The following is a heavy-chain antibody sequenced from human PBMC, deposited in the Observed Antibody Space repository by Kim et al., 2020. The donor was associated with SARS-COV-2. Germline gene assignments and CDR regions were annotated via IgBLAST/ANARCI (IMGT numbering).Heavy chain of an antibody. D-gene: IGHD6-13*01. CDR2: ISSSGSYI. CDR1: GFTFSDYY. V-gene: IGHV3-11*05. Sequence: GGSLRLSCAASGFTFSDYYMTWIRQAPGKGLEWLSYISSSGSYIVYADSVKGRFSISRDNAKNSLYLQMNSLRAEDTAVYYCARVSSGSSSWYWFDPWGQGTRVTVSS. CDR3: ARVSSGSSSWYWFDP. J-gene: IGHJ5*02.